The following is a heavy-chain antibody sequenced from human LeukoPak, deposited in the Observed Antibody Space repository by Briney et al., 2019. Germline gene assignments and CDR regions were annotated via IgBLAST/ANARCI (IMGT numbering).Heavy chain of an antibody. V-gene: IGHV1-2*02. CDR3: ARDLEGGSGYYSYFDY. Sequence: ASVKVSCKASGYTFTGYYMHWVRQAPGQGLEWMVWINPNSGGTNYAQKLHGSLTMTRDTSISTAYMELSSLRSDGTAVYYCARDLEGGSGYYSYFDYWGQGTLVTISS. CDR2: INPNSGGT. J-gene: IGHJ4*02. CDR1: GYTFTGYY. D-gene: IGHD3-22*01.